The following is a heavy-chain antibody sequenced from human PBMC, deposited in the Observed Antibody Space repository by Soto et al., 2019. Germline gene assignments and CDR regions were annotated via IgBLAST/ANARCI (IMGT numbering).Heavy chain of an antibody. CDR2: IIPIIGIS. D-gene: IGHD3-22*01. V-gene: IGHV1-69*08. Sequence: QLQLVQSGAEVKKPGSSLMVSCKASGGTFSTYTITGVRQAPGQGLEGMGRIIPIIGISNYAQKLQGRVTITPDKFTGTAYMELTRLRSDDTAVYYCAGDPDSHYNDSHASSYPWGQGTLVTVSS. J-gene: IGHJ5*02. CDR1: GGTFSTYT. CDR3: AGDPDSHYNDSHASSYP.